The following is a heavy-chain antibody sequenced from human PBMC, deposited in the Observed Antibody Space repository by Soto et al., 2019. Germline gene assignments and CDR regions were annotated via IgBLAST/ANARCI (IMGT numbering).Heavy chain of an antibody. D-gene: IGHD6-19*01. CDR2: INSGATTT. Sequence: EVQLVESGGGLVQPGGSLRLSCAASGFTFSSSWMHWVRQGPGKGLVWVSRINSGATTTNYADSVKGRFTISRDNAKYTLYLQMDSLTAEDTAVYYCARGPSGWFGYDYWGQGTLVTVSS. CDR1: GFTFSSSW. V-gene: IGHV3-74*01. CDR3: ARGPSGWFGYDY. J-gene: IGHJ4*02.